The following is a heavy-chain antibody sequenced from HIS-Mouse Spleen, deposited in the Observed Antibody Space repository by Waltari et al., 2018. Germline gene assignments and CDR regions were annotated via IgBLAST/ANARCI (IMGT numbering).Heavy chain of an antibody. CDR2: IKPNSGGT. J-gene: IGHJ4*02. CDR1: GYTFTGYY. V-gene: IGHV1-2*02. CDR3: ASDTIAVAGLTRDY. D-gene: IGHD6-19*01. Sequence: QVQLVQSGAEVKKPGASVKVSCKASGYTFTGYYMPWVRQAPGQGLEWMGWIKPNSGGTNYAQKFQGRVTMTRDTAISTAYMELSRLRFDDTAVYYCASDTIAVAGLTRDYWGQGTLVTVSS.